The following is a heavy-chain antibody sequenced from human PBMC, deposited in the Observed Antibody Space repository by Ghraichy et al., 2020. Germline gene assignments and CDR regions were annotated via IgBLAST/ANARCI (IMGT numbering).Heavy chain of an antibody. CDR1: GGSISSYY. J-gene: IGHJ5*02. Sequence: SETLSLTCTVSGGSISSYYWSWIRQPPGKGLEWIGYIYHSGSTNYNPSLKSRVTISVDTSKNQFSLKLSSVTAVDTAVYYCARDSSLYTLDYNWFDPWGQGTLVTVSS. CDR3: ARDSSLYTLDYNWFDP. V-gene: IGHV4-59*01. D-gene: IGHD2-2*02. CDR2: IYHSGST.